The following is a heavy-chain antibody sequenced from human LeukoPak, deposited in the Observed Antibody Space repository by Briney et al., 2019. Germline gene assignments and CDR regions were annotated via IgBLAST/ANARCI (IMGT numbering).Heavy chain of an antibody. CDR3: AGHPRPTIHWYFDL. CDR1: GGSINNYY. Sequence: PSETLSLTCTVSGGSINNYYWSWVRQLPGKGLEWIGYIYTSGSTNYSPSLKSRVTISLDTSKNQFSLNLSSVTAADTAVYYCAGHPRPTIHWYFDLWGRGTLVTVSS. J-gene: IGHJ2*01. D-gene: IGHD3-3*01. CDR2: IYTSGST. V-gene: IGHV4-4*09.